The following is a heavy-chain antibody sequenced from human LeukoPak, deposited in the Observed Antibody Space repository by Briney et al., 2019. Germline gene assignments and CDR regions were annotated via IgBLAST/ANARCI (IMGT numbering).Heavy chain of an antibody. D-gene: IGHD3-16*01. V-gene: IGHV3-23*01. Sequence: GGSLSLSCAASGFTFNNYVMRWVRQAPGKGLEWVSSIGVSSDTYYADSVKGRFTISRDNSKNTLYLQMNNLRVEDTAIYYCAKPLGKAGGATDCWGRGTLVTVSS. CDR1: GFTFNNYV. CDR3: AKPLGKAGGATDC. CDR2: IGVSSDT. J-gene: IGHJ4*02.